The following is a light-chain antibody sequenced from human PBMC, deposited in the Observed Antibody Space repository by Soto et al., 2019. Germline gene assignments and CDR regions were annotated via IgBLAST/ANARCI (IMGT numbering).Light chain of an antibody. CDR3: QQSYSTLPFT. CDR1: QSISSY. J-gene: IGKJ3*01. Sequence: DIQMTQSPSSLSASVGDRVTITCRASQSISSYLNWYQQKPGKAPKLLTYAASSLQSGVPSRFSGSGSGTDFTLTISSLQPEDFATYYCQQSYSTLPFTFGPGTKVDIK. V-gene: IGKV1-39*01. CDR2: AAS.